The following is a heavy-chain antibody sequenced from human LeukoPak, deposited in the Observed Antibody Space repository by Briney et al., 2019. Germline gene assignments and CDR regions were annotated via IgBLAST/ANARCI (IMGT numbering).Heavy chain of an antibody. V-gene: IGHV1-18*01. J-gene: IGHJ4*02. CDR1: GYTFVNYG. CDR3: ARDFLFGGKSHDPKGIDS. CDR2: INTYTGNT. D-gene: IGHD4-23*01. Sequence: ASVKVSCKASGYTFVNYGFSWVRQAPGQGLEWMGWINTYTGNTNYSQNFQGRVTMTTDASTNTAYMELRSPRSDDTAVYYCARDFLFGGKSHDPKGIDSWGQGTLVTVSS.